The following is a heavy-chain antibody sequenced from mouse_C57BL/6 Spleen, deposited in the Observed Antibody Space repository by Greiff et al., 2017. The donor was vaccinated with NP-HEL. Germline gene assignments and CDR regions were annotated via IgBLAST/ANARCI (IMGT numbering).Heavy chain of an antibody. CDR1: GVTFSDYG. Sequence: EVKVVESGGGLVKPGGSLKLSCAASGVTFSDYGMHWVRQAPEKGLEWVAYISSGSSTIYYADTVKGRFTISRDNAKNTLFLQMTSLRSEDTAMYYCARVLPYAMDYWGQGTSVTVSS. CDR3: ARVLPYAMDY. CDR2: ISSGSSTI. D-gene: IGHD1-1*01. V-gene: IGHV5-17*01. J-gene: IGHJ4*01.